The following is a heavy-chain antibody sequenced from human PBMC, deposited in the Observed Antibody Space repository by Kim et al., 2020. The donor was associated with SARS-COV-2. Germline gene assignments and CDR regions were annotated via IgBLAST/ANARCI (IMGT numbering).Heavy chain of an antibody. CDR3: ARDGGIVVPAAICVY. CDR1: GFTFSSYS. J-gene: IGHJ4*02. Sequence: GGSLRLSCAASGFTFSSYSMNWVRQAPGKGLEWVSSISSSSSYIYYADSVKGRFTISRDNAKNSLYLQMNSLRAEDTAVYYCARDGGIVVPAAICVYWGQGTLVTVSS. CDR2: ISSSSSYI. D-gene: IGHD2-2*01. V-gene: IGHV3-21*01.